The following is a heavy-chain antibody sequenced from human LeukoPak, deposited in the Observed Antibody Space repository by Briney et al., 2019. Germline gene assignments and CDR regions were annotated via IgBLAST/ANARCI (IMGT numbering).Heavy chain of an antibody. CDR1: GFIFGDYA. V-gene: IGHV3-49*03. J-gene: IGHJ4*02. CDR3: TRGPCSGTKVVDY. D-gene: IGHD3-10*02. Sequence: GGSLRLTCAASGFIFGDYAMSWFRHAPGKGLEWVGFIRTKAYGGTTEYAASVKDRFTISRDDSKSIAYLQMNSLKTEDTAVYYWTRGPCSGTKVVDYWGQGTLVTVSS. CDR2: IRTKAYGGTT.